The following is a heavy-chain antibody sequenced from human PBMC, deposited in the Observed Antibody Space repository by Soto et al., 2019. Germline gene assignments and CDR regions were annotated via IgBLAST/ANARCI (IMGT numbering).Heavy chain of an antibody. CDR1: GFTFRNFA. Sequence: EVQLAESGGGLVQPGGSLRLSCAATGFTFRNFAMSWVRRAPGKGLEWVSLVTGSGGSTFHAASVKGGFIMSRDNAQDTMYLQMNSLRAEDTAVYYCASAREFSGSGFDYWGQGTLVTVSS. J-gene: IGHJ4*02. V-gene: IGHV3-23*04. D-gene: IGHD3-10*01. CDR2: VTGSGGST. CDR3: ASAREFSGSGFDY.